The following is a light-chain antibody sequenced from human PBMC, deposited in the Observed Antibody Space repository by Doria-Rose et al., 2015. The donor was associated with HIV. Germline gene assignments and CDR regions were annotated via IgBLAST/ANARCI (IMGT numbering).Light chain of an antibody. V-gene: IGKV1-39*01. CDR3: QQSYSTVPFT. CDR2: RTS. J-gene: IGKJ3*01. CDR1: QSIGSY. Sequence: DIQLTQSPSSLSAYVGDRVTITCRASQSIGSYLSWYRQKAGKAPELLIYRTSTLHSGVPSRFSGSGSGTDFTLTITSLQSEDFGIYFCQQSYSTVPFTFGPGTKVEVK.